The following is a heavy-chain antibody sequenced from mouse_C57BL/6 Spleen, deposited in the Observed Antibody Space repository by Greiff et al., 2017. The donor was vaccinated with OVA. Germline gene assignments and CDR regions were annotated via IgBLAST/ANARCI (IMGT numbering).Heavy chain of an antibody. CDR2: INPYNGGT. V-gene: IGHV1-19*01. D-gene: IGHD2-3*01. Sequence: EVQLVESGPVLVKPGASVKMSCKASGYTFTDYYMNWVKQSHGKSLEWIGVINPYNGGTSYNQKFKGKATLTVDKSSSTAYMELNSLTSEDSAVYYCARERRNDGYSFAYWGQGTLVTVSA. J-gene: IGHJ3*01. CDR3: ARERRNDGYSFAY. CDR1: GYTFTDYY.